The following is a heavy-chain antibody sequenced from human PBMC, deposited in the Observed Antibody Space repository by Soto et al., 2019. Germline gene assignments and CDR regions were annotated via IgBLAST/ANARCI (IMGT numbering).Heavy chain of an antibody. CDR3: SCATADGRRSVAHDY. CDR1: GFTFSSYA. Sequence: GGSLRLSCAASGFTFSSYAMSWVRQAPGKGLEWVSAISGSGGSTYYADSVKGRFTISRDNSKNTLYLQMNSLRAEDTAVYYCSCATADGRRSVAHDYSGQGALVTVSS. V-gene: IGHV3-23*01. CDR2: ISGSGGST. D-gene: IGHD1-26*01. J-gene: IGHJ4*02.